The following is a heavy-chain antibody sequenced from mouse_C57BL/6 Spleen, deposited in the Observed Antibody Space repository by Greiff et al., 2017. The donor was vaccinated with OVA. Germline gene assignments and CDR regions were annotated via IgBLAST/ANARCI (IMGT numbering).Heavy chain of an antibody. CDR3: ARDQGDYGSSYPYWYFDV. CDR1: GFTFSDYY. J-gene: IGHJ1*03. Sequence: EVKLMESEGGLVQPGSSMKLSCTASGFTFSDYYMAWVRQVPEKGLEWVANINYDGSSTYYLDSLKSRFIISRDNAKNILYLQMSSLKSEDTATYYCARDQGDYGSSYPYWYFDVWGTGTTVTVSS. V-gene: IGHV5-16*01. D-gene: IGHD1-1*01. CDR2: INYDGSST.